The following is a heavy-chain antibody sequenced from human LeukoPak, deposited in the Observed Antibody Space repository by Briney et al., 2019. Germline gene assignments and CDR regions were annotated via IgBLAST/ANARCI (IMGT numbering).Heavy chain of an antibody. CDR3: ARGVAGAHDY. D-gene: IGHD1-26*01. CDR2: INHSGST. J-gene: IGHJ4*02. V-gene: IGHV4-39*07. Sequence: SETLSLTCTVSGGSISSGGYYWSWIRQPPGKGLEWIGEINHSGSTNYNPSLKSRVTISVDTSKNQFSLKLSSVTAADTAVYYCARGVAGAHDYWGQGTLVTVSS. CDR1: GGSISSGGYY.